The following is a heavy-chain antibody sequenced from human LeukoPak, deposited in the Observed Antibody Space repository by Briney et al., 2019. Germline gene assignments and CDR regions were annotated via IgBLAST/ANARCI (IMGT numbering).Heavy chain of an antibody. D-gene: IGHD5-18*01. CDR1: GFTFSSYS. Sequence: TGGSLRLSCAASGFTFSSYSMNWVRQAPGKGLEWVSYISSSSSTIYYADSVKGRFTISRDNSKNTLYLQMNSLRAEDTAVYYCAKGVGWIQLWLLDYWGQGTLVTVSS. V-gene: IGHV3-48*01. CDR3: AKGVGWIQLWLLDY. CDR2: ISSSSSTI. J-gene: IGHJ4*02.